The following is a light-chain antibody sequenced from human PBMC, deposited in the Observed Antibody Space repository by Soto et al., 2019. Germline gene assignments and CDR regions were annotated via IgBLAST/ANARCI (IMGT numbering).Light chain of an antibody. CDR1: SSDIGGYKY. V-gene: IGLV2-14*01. CDR3: TSYSRYTVLV. Sequence: QSVLTQPASVSGSLGQSITISCTGTSSDIGGYKYVSWYQQHPGKAPKLIIFEVSNRPSGVSDRFSGSNSGNTASLTISGLQAEDEADYYCTSYSRYTVLVFGVGTKVTVL. J-gene: IGLJ3*02. CDR2: EVS.